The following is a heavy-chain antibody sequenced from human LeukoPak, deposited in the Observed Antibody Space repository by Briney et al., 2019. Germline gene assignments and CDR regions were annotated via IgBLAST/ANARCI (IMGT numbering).Heavy chain of an antibody. Sequence: ASVKVSCKASGYTFSDYYMHWVRQAPGQGLEWMGWINPNSGATGYAQKFQGRVTMTRDTSISTADMELNSLRSDDTAMYYCSRGSALNRAYSGYDPPFHYWGQGTLVALSS. D-gene: IGHD5-12*01. J-gene: IGHJ4*02. CDR2: INPNSGAT. V-gene: IGHV1-2*02. CDR3: SRGSALNRAYSGYDPPFHY. CDR1: GYTFSDYY.